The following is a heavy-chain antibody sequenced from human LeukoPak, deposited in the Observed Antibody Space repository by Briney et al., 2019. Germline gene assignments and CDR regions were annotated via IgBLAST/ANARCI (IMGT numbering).Heavy chain of an antibody. J-gene: IGHJ3*02. D-gene: IGHD3-9*01. CDR3: ARGSSGILTGYYMGAFDI. V-gene: IGHV1-69*13. CDR1: GGTFSSYA. CDR2: IIPIFGTA. Sequence: SVKVSCKASGGTFSSYAISWARQAPGQGLEWMGGIIPIFGTANYAQKFQGRVTITADESTSTAYMELSSLRSEDTAVYYCARGSSGILTGYYMGAFDIWGQGTMVTVSS.